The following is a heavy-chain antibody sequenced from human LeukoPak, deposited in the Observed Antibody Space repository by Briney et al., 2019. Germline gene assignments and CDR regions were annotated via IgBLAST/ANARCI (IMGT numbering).Heavy chain of an antibody. Sequence: GGSLRLSCAASGFTFSNYWIHWVRQAPGKGLVWVSRIDNAGSITTYADSVKGRFTISRDNAENTLYLQMNGLRVEDTAVYYCVRSAFHAGSGNYYDYWGQGTLVTVSS. CDR1: GFTFSNYW. D-gene: IGHD3-22*01. CDR2: IDNAGSIT. V-gene: IGHV3-74*03. J-gene: IGHJ4*02. CDR3: VRSAFHAGSGNYYDY.